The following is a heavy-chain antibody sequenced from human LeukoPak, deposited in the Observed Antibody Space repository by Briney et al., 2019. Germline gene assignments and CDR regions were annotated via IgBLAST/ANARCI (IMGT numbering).Heavy chain of an antibody. Sequence: PSETLSLTCTVSRGSISGHYWSWIRQSPGKGLEWIGNIHYSGNTNYNPSLKSRVTISIDTSRIHFSLHLSSVTAADTAVYYCARTRYSGSHNSAFDLWGQGTVVTVSS. V-gene: IGHV4-59*08. CDR2: IHYSGNT. CDR1: RGSISGHY. CDR3: ARTRYSGSHNSAFDL. D-gene: IGHD1-26*01. J-gene: IGHJ3*01.